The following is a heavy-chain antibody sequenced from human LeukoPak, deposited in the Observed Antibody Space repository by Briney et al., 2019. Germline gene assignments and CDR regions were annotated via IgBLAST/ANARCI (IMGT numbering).Heavy chain of an antibody. CDR3: ARDKHPGDY. V-gene: IGHV4-59*01. D-gene: IGHD7-27*01. CDR2: IYYSGST. J-gene: IGHJ4*02. CDR1: GDSISPYY. Sequence: KPSETLSLTCTVSGDSISPYYWGWVRQPPGKGLEWIGYIYYSGSTTYNPSLRSRVTLSVDPSKNQFSLKLSSVTAADTAVYYCARDKHPGDYWGQGTLVTVSS.